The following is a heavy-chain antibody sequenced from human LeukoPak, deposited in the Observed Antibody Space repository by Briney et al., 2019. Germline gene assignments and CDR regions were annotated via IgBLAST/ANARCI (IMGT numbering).Heavy chain of an antibody. CDR2: INHSGST. CDR1: GGSISSYY. J-gene: IGHJ4*02. V-gene: IGHV4-34*01. Sequence: PSETLSLTCTVSGGSISSYYWSWIRQPPGKGLEWIGEINHSGSTNYNPSLKSRVTISVDTSKNQFSLKLSSVTAADTAVYYCARGYQDIVVVPAAILDFDYWGQGTLVTVSS. D-gene: IGHD2-2*02. CDR3: ARGYQDIVVVPAAILDFDY.